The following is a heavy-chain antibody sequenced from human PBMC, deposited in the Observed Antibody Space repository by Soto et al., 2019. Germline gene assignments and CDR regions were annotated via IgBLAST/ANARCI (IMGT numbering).Heavy chain of an antibody. V-gene: IGHV1-58*01. CDR1: GFTFTSSA. CDR3: AVSDTAMVTGYYYYGMDV. J-gene: IGHJ6*02. D-gene: IGHD5-18*01. Sequence: QMQLVQSGPEVKKPGTSVKVSCKASGFTFTSSAVQWVRQARGQRLEWIGWIVVGSGNTNYAQKFQERVTITRDMXTXTXXMELSSLRSEDTAVYYCAVSDTAMVTGYYYYGMDVWGQGTTVTVSS. CDR2: IVVGSGNT.